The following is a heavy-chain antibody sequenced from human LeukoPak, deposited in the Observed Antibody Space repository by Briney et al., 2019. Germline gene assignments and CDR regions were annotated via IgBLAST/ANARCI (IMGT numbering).Heavy chain of an antibody. J-gene: IGHJ4*02. CDR3: ARDPSSVTLYFFDY. V-gene: IGHV1-2*02. CDR2: IDANNGDT. D-gene: IGHD4-11*01. CDR1: GYTFRGNY. Sequence: ASLKVSCKASGYTFRGNYIHWLRQAPGQGLEWMGWIDANNGDTKSAQKFQGRVTMSRDTSISTAYMDLSSLSPDDAAVYYCARDPSSVTLYFFDYWGQGTLVPVSS.